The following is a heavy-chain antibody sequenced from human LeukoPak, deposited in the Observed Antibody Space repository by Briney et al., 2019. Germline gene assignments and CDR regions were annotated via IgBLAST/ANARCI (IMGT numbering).Heavy chain of an antibody. Sequence: SQTLSLTCAVSGGSISGGGYSWSWIRRPPGKGLEWIGYIYHSGSTYYNPSLKSRVTISVDRSKNQFPLKLSSVTAADTAVYYCARGGPNYGDYGWFDPWGQGTLVTVSS. V-gene: IGHV4-30-2*01. J-gene: IGHJ5*02. CDR3: ARGGPNYGDYGWFDP. CDR1: GGSISGGGYS. CDR2: IYHSGST. D-gene: IGHD4-17*01.